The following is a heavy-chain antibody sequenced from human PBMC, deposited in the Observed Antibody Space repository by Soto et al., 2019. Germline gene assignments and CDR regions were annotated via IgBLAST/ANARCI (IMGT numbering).Heavy chain of an antibody. Sequence: QITLKESGPTLVKPTQTLTLTCTFSGFSLSTTGVGVGWIRQPPGKALEWLALIYGVDDKRYSPSLKSRLTITRDTSENQVVLTITYMDPVDSATYYCARGGMWRSFDFWGPGTLVTVSS. CDR2: IYGVDDK. J-gene: IGHJ4*02. CDR1: GFSLSTTGVG. D-gene: IGHD2-21*01. V-gene: IGHV2-5*02. CDR3: ARGGMWRSFDF.